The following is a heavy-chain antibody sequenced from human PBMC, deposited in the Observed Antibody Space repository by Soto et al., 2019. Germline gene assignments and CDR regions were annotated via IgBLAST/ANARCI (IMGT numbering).Heavy chain of an antibody. J-gene: IGHJ4*02. CDR2: ISAYNGNT. V-gene: IGHV1-18*04. CDR3: ARASGLMVYAVGY. CDR1: GYNFTSYG. Sequence: ASVKVACKASGYNFTSYGISWLRQAPGQGLEWMGWISAYNGNTNYAQKLQGRVTMTTDTSTSTAYMELRSLRYDDTAVYYCARASGLMVYAVGYWGQGTLVTVPQ. D-gene: IGHD2-8*01.